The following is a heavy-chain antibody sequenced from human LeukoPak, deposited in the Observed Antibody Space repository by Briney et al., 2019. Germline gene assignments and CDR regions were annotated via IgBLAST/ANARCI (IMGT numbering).Heavy chain of an antibody. CDR2: INPNSGGT. J-gene: IGHJ6*03. CDR1: GYTFTGYY. CDR3: ARAVRDIVVVPAADYYYYYMDV. Sequence: ASVKVSCKASGYTFTGYYMHWVRQAPGQGLEWMGWINPNSGGTNYAQKFQGRATMTRNTSISTAYMELSRLRSDDTAVYYCARAVRDIVVVPAADYYYYYMDVWGKGTTVTVSS. V-gene: IGHV1-2*02. D-gene: IGHD2-2*01.